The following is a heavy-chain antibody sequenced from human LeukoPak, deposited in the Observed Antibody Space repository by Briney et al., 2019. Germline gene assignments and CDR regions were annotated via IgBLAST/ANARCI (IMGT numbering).Heavy chain of an antibody. CDR3: ARDNEGSSPADY. CDR1: GGTFSSYA. Sequence: ASVKVSCKASGGTFSSYAISWVRQAPGQGLEWMGRIIPVFGTANYAQKLQGRVTITADRSTSTAYMELSGLRSEDTAVYYCARDNEGSSPADYWGQGTLVTVSS. J-gene: IGHJ4*02. D-gene: IGHD6-6*01. CDR2: IIPVFGTA. V-gene: IGHV1-69*06.